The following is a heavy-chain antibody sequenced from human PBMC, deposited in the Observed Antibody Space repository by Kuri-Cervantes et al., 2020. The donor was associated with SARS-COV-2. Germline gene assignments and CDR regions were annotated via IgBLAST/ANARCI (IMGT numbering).Heavy chain of an antibody. V-gene: IGHV1-3*01. Sequence: ASVKVSCKASGDTFTSYVMHWVRQAPGQRLEWMGWINAGNDNTKYSQKFQGRVTMTRDTSTSTVYMELSSLRSEDTAVYYCAIIAAAWRWFDPWGQGTLVTVSS. CDR3: AIIAAAWRWFDP. CDR2: INAGNDNT. CDR1: GDTFTSYV. J-gene: IGHJ5*02. D-gene: IGHD6-13*01.